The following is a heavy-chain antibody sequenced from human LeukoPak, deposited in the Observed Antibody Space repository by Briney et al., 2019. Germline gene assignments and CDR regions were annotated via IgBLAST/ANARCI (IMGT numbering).Heavy chain of an antibody. CDR3: ARDDY. Sequence: SETLSLTRTVSGASISTYYWSWIRQPPGKRLEWIGYISNSGSTNYNPSLKSRVTMSLDTSKNQFSLKLTSLTAADTAVYYCARDDYWGQGTLVTVSS. CDR1: GASISTYY. CDR2: ISNSGST. J-gene: IGHJ4*02. V-gene: IGHV4-59*01.